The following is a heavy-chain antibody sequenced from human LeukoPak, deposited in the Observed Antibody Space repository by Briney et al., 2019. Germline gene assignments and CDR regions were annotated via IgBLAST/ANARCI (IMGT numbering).Heavy chain of an antibody. Sequence: SLKISCKDSGGNFSSYAISWVRQPPGQGLEWMGGIIPIFGTANYAEKFQGRVTITADESTSTAYMELRSLRSDDTAVYYCARESSGSYYNGPYYFDYWGQGTLVTVSS. CDR3: ARESSGSYYNGPYYFDY. D-gene: IGHD3-10*01. J-gene: IGHJ4*02. CDR2: IIPIFGTA. CDR1: GGNFSSYA. V-gene: IGHV1-69*01.